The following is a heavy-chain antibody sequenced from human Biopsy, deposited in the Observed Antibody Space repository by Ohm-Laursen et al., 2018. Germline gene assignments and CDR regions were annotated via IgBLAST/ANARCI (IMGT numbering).Heavy chain of an antibody. D-gene: IGHD3-9*01. V-gene: IGHV4-31*11. CDR1: GASVKTSGYF. CDR3: VREPKTGTAEAWYFDL. CDR2: ISYNERT. Sequence: SQTLSLTCGVSGASVKTSGYFWAWIRQRPGKGLEWIRYISYNERTHYNPSLTSRLAISFDTSNNRISLQLRSVSVADTAVYYCVREPKTGTAEAWYFDLWGRGSPVTVPS. J-gene: IGHJ2*01.